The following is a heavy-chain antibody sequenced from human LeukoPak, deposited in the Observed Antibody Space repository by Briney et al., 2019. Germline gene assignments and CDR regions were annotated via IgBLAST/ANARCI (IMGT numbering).Heavy chain of an antibody. CDR1: SGPISSGSYY. D-gene: IGHD3-9*01. Sequence: SETLSLTCIVSSGPISSGSYYWSWIRQPAGKGLEWIGRIYNDGGTNYNPSLKSRVTISVDTSKNQFSLKVTSVTAADTAVYYCASAYYDILGGHFDYWGQGTLVTVSS. V-gene: IGHV4-61*02. J-gene: IGHJ4*02. CDR3: ASAYYDILGGHFDY. CDR2: IYNDGGT.